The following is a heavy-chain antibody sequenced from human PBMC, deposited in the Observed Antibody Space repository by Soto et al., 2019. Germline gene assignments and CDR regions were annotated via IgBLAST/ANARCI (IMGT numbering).Heavy chain of an antibody. CDR3: ASQQRSSSSEPARGWFAS. D-gene: IGHD6-13*01. V-gene: IGHV4-39*01. J-gene: IGHJ5*01. Sequence: TQRDRWSVAWGKIGGIGGRRVWIRKTPGKGLEWIGSIYYSGSTYYNPSLKSRVTIAVDTSKNQFSLKLSSVTAADTAVYKCASQQRSSSSEPARGWFASRGNRTPVIVSP. CDR1: WGKIGGIGGR. CDR2: IYYSGST.